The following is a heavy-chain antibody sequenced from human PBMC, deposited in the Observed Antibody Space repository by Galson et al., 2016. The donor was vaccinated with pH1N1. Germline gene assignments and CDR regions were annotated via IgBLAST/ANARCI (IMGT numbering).Heavy chain of an antibody. CDR3: ARAGYGYFGSASYPRPYYYYYMDV. V-gene: IGHV1-69*02. CDR2: IIPVLSLP. CDR1: GDTFNYYT. D-gene: IGHD3-10*01. Sequence: SVKVSCKASGDTFNYYTINWVRQAPGQGLQWMGRIIPVLSLPTYAQTFQGRVTISADKSTTTVHMHLSSLRSEDTAVYYCARAGYGYFGSASYPRPYYYYYMDVWGKGTTVTVSS. J-gene: IGHJ6*03.